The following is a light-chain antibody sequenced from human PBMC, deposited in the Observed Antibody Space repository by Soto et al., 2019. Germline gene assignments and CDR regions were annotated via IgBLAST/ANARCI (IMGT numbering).Light chain of an antibody. Sequence: QSALTQPASVSGSPGQSITISCTGTSRDVGGYNYVSWYQQHPGKAPKLMIYDVRNRPSGVSNRFSGSKSVNTASLTISGLQAEDLADYYCSSYTTISTYVFGTGTNVTV. CDR3: SSYTTISTYV. V-gene: IGLV2-14*01. CDR1: SRDVGGYNY. J-gene: IGLJ1*01. CDR2: DVR.